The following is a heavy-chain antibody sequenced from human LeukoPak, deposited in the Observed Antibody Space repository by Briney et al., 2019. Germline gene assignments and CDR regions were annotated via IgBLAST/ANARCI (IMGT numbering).Heavy chain of an antibody. CDR2: ITSSSSTI. J-gene: IGHJ5*02. Sequence: GGSLRLSCAASGFXFSSYSINWVRQAPGKGLEWISYITSSSSTIYYADSVKGRFTISRDNAKNSLYLQMNSLRDEDTAVYYCARGTSPFDPWGRGTLVTVSS. CDR1: GFXFSSYS. CDR3: ARGTSPFDP. V-gene: IGHV3-48*02.